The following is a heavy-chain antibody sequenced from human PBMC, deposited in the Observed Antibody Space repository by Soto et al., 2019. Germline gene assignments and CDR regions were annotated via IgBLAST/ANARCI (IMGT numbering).Heavy chain of an antibody. Sequence: SETLSLTCAVYGGSFSCYYGSWIRQPPGKGLEWIGEINHSGSTNYNPSLKSRVTISVDTSKNQFSLKLSSVTAADTAVYYCARGRLRQDYWGQGTLVTVSS. D-gene: IGHD4-17*01. J-gene: IGHJ4*02. CDR1: GGSFSCYY. V-gene: IGHV4-34*01. CDR2: INHSGST. CDR3: ARGRLRQDY.